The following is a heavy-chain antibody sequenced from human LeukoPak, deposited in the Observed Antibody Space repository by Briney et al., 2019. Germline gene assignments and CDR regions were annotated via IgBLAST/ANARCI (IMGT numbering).Heavy chain of an antibody. V-gene: IGHV3-74*01. CDR1: GYTFSSYW. CDR2: IDTDGGIT. J-gene: IGHJ6*03. Sequence: GGSLRLSCAASGYTFSSYWMHWVRQAPGKGLVWVSRIDTDGGITSYADSVKGRFTISRDNSKNTLYLQMNSLRAEDTAVYYCAKFNEGFVVVPAAPYYYYMDVWGKGTTVTVSS. CDR3: AKFNEGFVVVPAAPYYYYMDV. D-gene: IGHD2-2*01.